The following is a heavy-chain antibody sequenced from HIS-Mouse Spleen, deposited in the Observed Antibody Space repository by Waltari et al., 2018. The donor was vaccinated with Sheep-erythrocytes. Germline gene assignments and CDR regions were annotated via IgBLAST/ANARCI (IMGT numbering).Heavy chain of an antibody. V-gene: IGHV4-39*01. Sequence: QLQLQESGPGLVKPSETLSLTCTVSGGSISSSSYYWGWIRQPPGKGLEWVGSIYYSGRTDYTPSLKSRVTISVDTSKNQFSLKLSSVTAADTAVYYCARHKDTAMVHFDYWGQGTLVTVST. CDR2: IYYSGRT. CDR3: ARHKDTAMVHFDY. CDR1: GGSISSSSYY. D-gene: IGHD5-18*01. J-gene: IGHJ4*02.